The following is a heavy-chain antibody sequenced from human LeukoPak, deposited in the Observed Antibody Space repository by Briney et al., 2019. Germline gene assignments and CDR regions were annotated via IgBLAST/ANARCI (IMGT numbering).Heavy chain of an antibody. CDR2: ISWDGGST. V-gene: IGHV3-43*01. D-gene: IGHD3-10*01. Sequence: GGSLRLSCAASGFTFDDYTMHWVRQAPGKGLEWVSLISWDGGSTYYADSVKGRFTTSRDNSKNSLYLQMNSLRTEDTALYYCAKGAYYYGSGSYDRHAFDIWGQGTMVTVSS. J-gene: IGHJ3*02. CDR1: GFTFDDYT. CDR3: AKGAYYYGSGSYDRHAFDI.